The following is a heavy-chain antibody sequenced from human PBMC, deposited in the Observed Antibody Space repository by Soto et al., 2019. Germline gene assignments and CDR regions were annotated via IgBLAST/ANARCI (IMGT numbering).Heavy chain of an antibody. CDR2: IWYDGSNK. V-gene: IGHV3-33*01. Sequence: QVQLVESGGGVVQPGRSLRLSCAASGFTFSSYGMHWVRQAPGKGLEWVAVIWYDGSNKYYADSVKGRFTISRDNSKNTLYLQMNSLRAEDTSVYYCAREIDGSGLYYYDMDVWGKGTTVTVSS. J-gene: IGHJ6*03. CDR3: AREIDGSGLYYYDMDV. D-gene: IGHD3-10*01. CDR1: GFTFSSYG.